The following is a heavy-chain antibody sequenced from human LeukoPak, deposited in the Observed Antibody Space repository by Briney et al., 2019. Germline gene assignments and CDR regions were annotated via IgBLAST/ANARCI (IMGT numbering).Heavy chain of an antibody. V-gene: IGHV3-23*01. J-gene: IGHJ4*01. CDR1: GFTFSSYA. CDR3: AKDWGDLSFYFDY. D-gene: IGHD3-16*01. CDR2: ISGSGGST. Sequence: PGASLRLSCAASGFTFSSYAMSWVRQAPGKGLEWVSAISGSGGSTYYADSVKGRFTISRDNSKNTLYLQMNSLRAEDTAVYYCAKDWGDLSFYFDYWGHGTLVTVSS.